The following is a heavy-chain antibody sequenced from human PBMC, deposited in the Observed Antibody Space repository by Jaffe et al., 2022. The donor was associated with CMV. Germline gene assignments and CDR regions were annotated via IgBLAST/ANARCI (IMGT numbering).Heavy chain of an antibody. CDR2: IRSNPYGATT. D-gene: IGHD3-22*01. V-gene: IGHV3-49*04. CDR3: TTLYYNDESGLNAYYPYNMDV. Sequence: EVQLVESGGGLVQPGRSLRLSCTVSGFTLGNYGLTWVRQAPGKGLEWVGFIRSNPYGATTEFAASVKDRFIISRDDSKSIAYLQMNSLKVEDTAVYYCTTLYYNDESGLNAYYPYNMDVWGKGTTVTVSS. J-gene: IGHJ6*03. CDR1: GFTLGNYG.